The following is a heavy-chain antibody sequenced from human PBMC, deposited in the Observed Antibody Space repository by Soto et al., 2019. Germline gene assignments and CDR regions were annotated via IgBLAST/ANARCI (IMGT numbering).Heavy chain of an antibody. J-gene: IGHJ5*02. CDR1: GYTFTSYD. Sequence: ASVKVSCKASGYTFTSYDMNWVRQDTEQGLEWMGWMNPNSGNTGYAQKFQGRVTMTRNTSISTAYMELSSLRSEDTAVYYCARVFRFLEWLWPPNGFDPWGQGTLVTVSS. D-gene: IGHD3-3*01. CDR3: ARVFRFLEWLWPPNGFDP. V-gene: IGHV1-8*01. CDR2: MNPNSGNT.